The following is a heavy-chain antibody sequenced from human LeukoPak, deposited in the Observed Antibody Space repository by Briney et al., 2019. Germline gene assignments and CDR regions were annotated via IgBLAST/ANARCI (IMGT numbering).Heavy chain of an antibody. V-gene: IGHV4-34*01. CDR3: ARGRSRYCSGGSCYSGSWFDP. CDR1: SGSFSGYY. J-gene: IGHJ5*02. D-gene: IGHD2-15*01. CDR2: INHSGST. Sequence: SETLSLTCAVYSGSFSGYYWSWIRQPPGKGLEWIGEINHSGSTNYNPSLKSRVTISVDTSKNQFSLKLSSVTAADTAVYYCARGRSRYCSGGSCYSGSWFDPWGQGTLVTVSS.